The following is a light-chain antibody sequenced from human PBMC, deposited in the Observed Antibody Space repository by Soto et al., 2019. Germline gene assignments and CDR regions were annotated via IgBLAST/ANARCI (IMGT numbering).Light chain of an antibody. CDR2: DAS. CDR3: QQYDNLPGYT. V-gene: IGKV1-33*01. Sequence: DIQMTQSPSSLSASVGDRVTITCQASQDISNYLNWYQQKPGKAPKLLIYDASNLETGVPSRFSGSGSGTDFTFTISSLLPEDIATYYCQQYDNLPGYTFGQGTKLEIK. J-gene: IGKJ2*01. CDR1: QDISNY.